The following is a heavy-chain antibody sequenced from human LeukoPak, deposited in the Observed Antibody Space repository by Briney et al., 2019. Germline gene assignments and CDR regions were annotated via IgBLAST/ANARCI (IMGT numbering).Heavy chain of an antibody. J-gene: IGHJ3*02. V-gene: IGHV4-59*08. Sequence: PSETLSLTCTVSGGSINSYYWSWIRQAPGRGLEWIGYIYETGSTHYNPSLESRVTISVDTSKNQFSLKLSSVTASDTAVYYCARWAGAFDIWGQGTVVTVSS. CDR1: GGSINSYY. CDR3: ARWAGAFDI. CDR2: IYETGST.